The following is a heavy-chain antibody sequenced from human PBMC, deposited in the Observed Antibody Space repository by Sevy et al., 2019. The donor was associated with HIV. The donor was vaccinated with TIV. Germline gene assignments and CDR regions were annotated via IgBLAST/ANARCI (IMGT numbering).Heavy chain of an antibody. Sequence: GGSLRLSCAASGFDFGNYPISWVRQSPGKGLEWISVIGGRGDGIKYADSVKGRFTISRDSSKNTLFLQMNSLRVEDTAVYYCASSRRGAYYDSSITSQPADHWGQGTLVTVSS. CDR2: IGGRGDGI. V-gene: IGHV3-23*01. J-gene: IGHJ5*02. CDR3: ASSRRGAYYDSSITSQPADH. CDR1: GFDFGNYP. D-gene: IGHD3-22*01.